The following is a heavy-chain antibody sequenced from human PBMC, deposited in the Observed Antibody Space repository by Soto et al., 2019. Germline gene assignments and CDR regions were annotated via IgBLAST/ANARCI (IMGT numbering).Heavy chain of an antibody. V-gene: IGHV5-10-1*01. D-gene: IGHD1-7*01. CDR1: GYSFTSYW. J-gene: IGHJ5*02. CDR2: IDPSDSYT. Sequence: GESLKISCKASGYSFTSYWIIWVRQMPGRGLEWMGRIDPSDSYTDYNPAFQGHIIISSDKSTSTVYLQLTTLKASDNGMYYCARPQGGTDWLDPWGQGTLVTVSS. CDR3: ARPQGGTDWLDP.